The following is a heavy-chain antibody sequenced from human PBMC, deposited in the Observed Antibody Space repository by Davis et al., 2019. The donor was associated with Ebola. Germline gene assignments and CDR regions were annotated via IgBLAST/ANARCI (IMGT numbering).Heavy chain of an antibody. J-gene: IGHJ4*02. CDR1: GFTFSKNA. CDR3: AKGGGSSDIAY. CDR2: ISYDGSDK. V-gene: IGHV3-30*18. D-gene: IGHD2-15*01. Sequence: PGGSLRLSCAASGFTFSKNALHWVRQPPGKGLEWVAVISYDGSDKYYGDSVKGRFTISRDNSKNTLYLQIHSLRAEDTAVYYCAKGGGSSDIAYWGQGTLVTVSS.